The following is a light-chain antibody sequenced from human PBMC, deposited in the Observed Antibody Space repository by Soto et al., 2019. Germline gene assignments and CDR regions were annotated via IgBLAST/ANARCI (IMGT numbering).Light chain of an antibody. Sequence: QSVLTQPPSVSGAPGQKVTISCTGSSPNIGAGYDVHWYQQLPVTAPKLLIYGNSNRHSGVPDRFSGSKAGTSASRAITGLDAYDEDDYYGQSYDSSLSGVVLGGGTQLTV. CDR2: GNS. J-gene: IGLJ2*01. CDR1: SPNIGAGYD. V-gene: IGLV1-40*01. CDR3: QSYDSSLSGVV.